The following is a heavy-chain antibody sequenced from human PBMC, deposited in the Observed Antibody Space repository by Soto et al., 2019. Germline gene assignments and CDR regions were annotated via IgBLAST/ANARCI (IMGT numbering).Heavy chain of an antibody. D-gene: IGHD6-19*01. Sequence: PSQTLSLTCAISGDSVSSNSAAWSWIRQSPSRGLEWLGRTYYRSKWYNGYAISVKSRITINPDTSKNKFSLQLNSVTPEDTAVYYCAGQSVAGAIDYWGQGTPVTVSS. J-gene: IGHJ4*02. CDR1: GDSVSSNSAA. V-gene: IGHV6-1*01. CDR3: AGQSVAGAIDY. CDR2: TYYRSKWYN.